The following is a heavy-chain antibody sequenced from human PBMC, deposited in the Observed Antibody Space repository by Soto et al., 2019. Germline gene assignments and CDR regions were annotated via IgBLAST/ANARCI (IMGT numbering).Heavy chain of an antibody. D-gene: IGHD3-22*01. Sequence: QVQLVQSGAEVKKPGASVKVSCKTSGYTFRTYGISWVRQAPGQGLEGMGWLRSYNDKTKYSQKIEGRATMTTDTFTSTAYLELRRLRADDTAVYYCARDSHDFVSSDWYFECWGRGTLVTVSS. CDR3: ARDSHDFVSSDWYFEC. J-gene: IGHJ2*01. V-gene: IGHV1-18*01. CDR1: GYTFRTYG. CDR2: LRSYNDKT.